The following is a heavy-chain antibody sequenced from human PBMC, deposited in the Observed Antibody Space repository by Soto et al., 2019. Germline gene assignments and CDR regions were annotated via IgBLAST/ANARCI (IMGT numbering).Heavy chain of an antibody. Sequence: EEQLVESGGDLVQPGGSLRLSCAASGFTVSNNYMSWVRQAPGKGLEWVSLIYSGGSTYYADYVKGRFTISRDSSKNTLYPQMYSLRAEDTAMYYCAAYSHKGYWGQGPLVTVSS. CDR2: IYSGGST. V-gene: IGHV3-66*01. D-gene: IGHD3-16*01. CDR3: AAYSHKGY. J-gene: IGHJ4*02. CDR1: GFTVSNNY.